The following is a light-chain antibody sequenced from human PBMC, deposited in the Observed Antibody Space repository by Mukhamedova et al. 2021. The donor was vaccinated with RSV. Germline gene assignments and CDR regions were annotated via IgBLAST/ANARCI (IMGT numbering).Light chain of an antibody. CDR3: SQSNNWPPLT. V-gene: IGKV3-15*01. Sequence: RATGIPARFSGSGSGTEFTLTISSLQSDDFAVYYCSQSNNWPPLTFGGGTRVEIK. J-gene: IGKJ4*01.